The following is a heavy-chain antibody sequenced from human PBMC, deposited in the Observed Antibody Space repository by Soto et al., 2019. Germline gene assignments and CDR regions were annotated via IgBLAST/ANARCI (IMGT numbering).Heavy chain of an antibody. CDR1: CYTFTSYG. Sequence: SSVKVSFTASCYTFTSYGSSWVRQAPGQGLEWMGWISAYNGNTNYAQKLKGRVTMTTDTSTSTAYMGLRSLRSDDTAVYYCASLGNDFWTLGPSWGQGTLVTVSS. D-gene: IGHD3-3*01. V-gene: IGHV1-18*01. J-gene: IGHJ4*02. CDR3: ASLGNDFWTLGPS. CDR2: ISAYNGNT.